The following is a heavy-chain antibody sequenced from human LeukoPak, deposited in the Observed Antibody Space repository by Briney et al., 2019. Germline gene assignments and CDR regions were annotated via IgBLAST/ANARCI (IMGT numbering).Heavy chain of an antibody. CDR1: GFTVSSNY. V-gene: IGHV3-53*01. D-gene: IGHD2-2*01. CDR2: IYSGGSK. J-gene: IGHJ5*02. CDR3: ARGSDCSTTSCHWAWFDP. Sequence: PGGSRRLSCAASGFTVSSNYMSWVRQAPGKGLEWVSVIYSGGSKYYADSVKGRFTISRDNSKNTLYLQMNSLRAEDTAVYYCARGSDCSTTSCHWAWFDPWGQGTLVTVSS.